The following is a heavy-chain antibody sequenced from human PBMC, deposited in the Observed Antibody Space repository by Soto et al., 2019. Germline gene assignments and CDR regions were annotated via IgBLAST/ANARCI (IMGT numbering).Heavy chain of an antibody. V-gene: IGHV5-51*01. D-gene: IGHD5-18*01. CDR3: ARRRGYSYGSDAFDI. CDR2: IYPGDSDT. CDR1: GYSFTSYW. Sequence: GESLKISCKGSGYSFTSYWIGWVRQMPGKGLEWMGIIYPGDSDTRYSPSFQGQVTISADKSISTAYLQWSSLKASDTAMYYCARRRGYSYGSDAFDIWGQGKMVTVSS. J-gene: IGHJ3*02.